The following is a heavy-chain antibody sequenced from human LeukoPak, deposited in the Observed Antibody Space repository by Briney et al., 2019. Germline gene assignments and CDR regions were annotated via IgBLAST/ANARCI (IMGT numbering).Heavy chain of an antibody. V-gene: IGHV4-34*01. CDR3: ARDWSGYNDY. Sequence: SETLSLACAVYGGSFSGYYWSWIRQPPGKGLEWIGEINHSGSTNYNPSLKSRVTISVDTSKNQFSLKLSSVTAADTAVYYCARDWSGYNDYWGQGTLVTVSS. D-gene: IGHD3-3*01. CDR2: INHSGST. J-gene: IGHJ4*02. CDR1: GGSFSGYY.